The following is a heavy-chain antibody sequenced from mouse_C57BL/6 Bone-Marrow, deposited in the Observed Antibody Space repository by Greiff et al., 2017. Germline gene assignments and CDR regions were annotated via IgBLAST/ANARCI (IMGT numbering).Heavy chain of an antibody. CDR2: IDPSDSYT. D-gene: IGHD2-4*01. CDR1: GYTFTSYW. J-gene: IGHJ1*03. Sequence: QVQLQQPGAELVKPGASVKLSCKASGYTFTSYWMQWVKQRPGQGLEWIGEIDPSDSYTNYNQKFKGKATLTVDTSSSTAYMQLSSLTSEDCAVYYCARGDYDRGYWYFDVWGTGTTVTVSS. V-gene: IGHV1-50*01. CDR3: ARGDYDRGYWYFDV.